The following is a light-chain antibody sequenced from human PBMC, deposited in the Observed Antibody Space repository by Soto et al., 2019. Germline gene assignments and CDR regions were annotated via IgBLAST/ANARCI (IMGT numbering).Light chain of an antibody. CDR2: DAS. CDR1: QSVSSY. CDR3: QQRSNWPQGFT. J-gene: IGKJ3*01. V-gene: IGKV3-11*01. Sequence: EIVLTQSPATLSLSPGERATLSCRASQSVSSYLAWYQQKPGQAPRLLIYDASNRATGIPARFSGSGSGTDFTLHISSLEPEDFAVYYCQQRSNWPQGFTFGPGTKVDIK.